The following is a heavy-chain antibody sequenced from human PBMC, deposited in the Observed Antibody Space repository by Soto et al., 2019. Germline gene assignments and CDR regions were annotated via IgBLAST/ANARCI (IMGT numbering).Heavy chain of an antibody. J-gene: IGHJ6*03. CDR1: GGSISSYY. CDR3: ARSTYDILTGYSRYYYYMDV. D-gene: IGHD3-9*01. V-gene: IGHV4-59*08. Sequence: PSETLSLTCTVSGGSISSYYWSWIRQPPGRGLEWIGYIYYSGSTNYNPSLKSRVTISVDTSKNQFSLKLSSVTAADTAVYYCARSTYDILTGYSRYYYYMDVWGKGTTVTVSS. CDR2: IYYSGST.